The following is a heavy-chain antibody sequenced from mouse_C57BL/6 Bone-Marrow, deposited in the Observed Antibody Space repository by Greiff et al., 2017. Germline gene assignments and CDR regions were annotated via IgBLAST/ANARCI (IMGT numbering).Heavy chain of an antibody. D-gene: IGHD2-3*01. CDR3: ARGKGWLLLFDY. V-gene: IGHV1-63*01. Sequence: VQRVESGAELVRPGTSVKMSCKASGYTFTNYWIGWAKQRPGHGLEWIGEIYPGGGYTNYNEKFKGKATLTADKSSSTAYMQFSSLTSEDSAIYYCARGKGWLLLFDYWGRGTTLTVSS. CDR1: GYTFTNYW. J-gene: IGHJ2*01. CDR2: IYPGGGYT.